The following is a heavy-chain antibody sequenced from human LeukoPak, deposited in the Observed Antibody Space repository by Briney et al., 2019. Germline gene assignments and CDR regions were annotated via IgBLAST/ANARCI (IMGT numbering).Heavy chain of an antibody. J-gene: IGHJ6*02. CDR1: GYTFTSYG. D-gene: IGHD1-20*01. CDR2: ISAYNGNT. V-gene: IGHV1-18*01. CDR3: ARDEVTGIDYYYYGMDV. Sequence: ASVKVSCKASGYTFTSYGISWVRQAPGQGLEWMGWISAYNGNTNYAQKLQGRVTMTTDTSTSTAYMELRSLRSDDTAVYYCARDEVTGIDYYYYGMDVWGQGTTVTVSS.